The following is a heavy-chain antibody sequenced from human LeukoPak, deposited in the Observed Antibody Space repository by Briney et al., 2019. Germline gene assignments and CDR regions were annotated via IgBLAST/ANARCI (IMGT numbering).Heavy chain of an antibody. CDR1: GDSVSSKNGA. Sequence: SQTLSLTCAISGDSVSSKNGAWNWIRQSPSRGLEWLGRTYYRSKWYNDYAEFIQGRITINPDTSKNQFSLQLNSVTPEDTAVYFCASDIGTSGWYTFDYWGQGTLVTVSS. CDR3: ASDIGTSGWYTFDY. CDR2: TYYRSKWYN. J-gene: IGHJ4*02. V-gene: IGHV6-1*01. D-gene: IGHD6-19*01.